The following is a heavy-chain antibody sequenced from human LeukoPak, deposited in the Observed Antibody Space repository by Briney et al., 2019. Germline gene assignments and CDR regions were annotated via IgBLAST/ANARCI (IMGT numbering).Heavy chain of an antibody. CDR3: AKWGSDNAFDI. CDR1: GFTFSSYG. D-gene: IGHD3-16*01. V-gene: IGHV3-30*18. Sequence: GGSLRLPCAASGFTFSSYGMHWVRQAPGKGLEWVAVISYDGSNKYYADSVKGRFTISRDNSKNTLYLQMNSLRAEDTAVYYCAKWGSDNAFDIWGQGTMVTVSS. CDR2: ISYDGSNK. J-gene: IGHJ3*02.